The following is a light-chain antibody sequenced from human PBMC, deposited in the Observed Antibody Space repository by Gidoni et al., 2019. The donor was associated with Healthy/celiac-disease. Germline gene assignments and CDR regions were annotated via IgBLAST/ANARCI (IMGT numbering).Light chain of an antibody. Sequence: DIPMPQSPSSLSASVGDRVLITCQAGQDISNYLNWYQQKPGKAPKHLIYDASNLETGVPSRFRGSGSWTDFTFTISSLQPEDIATYYCQQYDNLPPYTFGQGTKLEIK. CDR2: DAS. CDR1: QDISNY. J-gene: IGKJ2*01. V-gene: IGKV1-33*01. CDR3: QQYDNLPPYT.